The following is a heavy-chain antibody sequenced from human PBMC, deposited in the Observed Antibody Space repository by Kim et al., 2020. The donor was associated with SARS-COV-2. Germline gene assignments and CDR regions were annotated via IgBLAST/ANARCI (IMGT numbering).Heavy chain of an antibody. D-gene: IGHD6-19*01. V-gene: IGHV1-46*01. J-gene: IGHJ3*02. CDR3: ARAPYSSGWHGSFDI. CDR2: IKPSGGDT. CDR1: GYTFTYYY. Sequence: ASVKVSCKTSGYTFTYYYVHWVRQAPGQGLEWMGIIKPSGGDTTYAQKFQDRVTMTRDTSTGTVYMELSSLRSEDTAVYFCARAPYSSGWHGSFDIWGQG.